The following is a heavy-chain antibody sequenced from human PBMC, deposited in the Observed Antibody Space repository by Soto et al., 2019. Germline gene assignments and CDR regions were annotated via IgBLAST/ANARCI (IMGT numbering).Heavy chain of an antibody. CDR2: IYHNGKT. V-gene: IGHV4-4*02. J-gene: IGHJ3*02. CDR3: TRGDLVAVPTTDAFDI. D-gene: IGHD2-15*01. Sequence: QVQLQESGPRLVKTSGTLSLTCAVSGVSISSSNWWSWVRQSPGKGLEWIGEIYHNGKTNYNPSLKSRLSMSVDKSNNQFSLKLNSVSAADTAIYYCTRGDLVAVPTTDAFDIWGQGTLVTVSS. CDR1: GVSISSSNW.